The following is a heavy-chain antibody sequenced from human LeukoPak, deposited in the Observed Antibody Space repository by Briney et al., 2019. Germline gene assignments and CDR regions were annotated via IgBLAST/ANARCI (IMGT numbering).Heavy chain of an antibody. CDR3: ARDGDYEGDYYYYYGMDV. Sequence: GGSLRLSCAASGFTFSSYSMNWVRQAPGKGLEWVSSISSSSSYIYYADSVKGRFTISRDNAKNSLYLQMNSLRAEDTAVYYCARDGDYEGDYYYYYGMDVWGQGTTVTVSS. J-gene: IGHJ6*02. CDR1: GFTFSSYS. D-gene: IGHD4-17*01. V-gene: IGHV3-21*01. CDR2: ISSSSSYI.